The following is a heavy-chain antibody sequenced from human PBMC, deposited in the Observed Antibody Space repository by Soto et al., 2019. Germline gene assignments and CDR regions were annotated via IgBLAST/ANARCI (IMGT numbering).Heavy chain of an antibody. Sequence: GGSLRLSCAASGFTFSSYAMHWVRQAPGKGLEWMAVISYDGSNKYYADSVKGRFTISRDNSKNTLYLQMNSLRAEDTAVYYCARVLGQGYSYGYGLDYWGQGTLVTVSS. CDR3: ARVLGQGYSYGYGLDY. CDR1: GFTFSSYA. J-gene: IGHJ4*02. CDR2: ISYDGSNK. V-gene: IGHV3-30-3*01. D-gene: IGHD5-18*01.